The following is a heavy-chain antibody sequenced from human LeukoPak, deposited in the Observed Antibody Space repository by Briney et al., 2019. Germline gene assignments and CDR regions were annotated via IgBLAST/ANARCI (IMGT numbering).Heavy chain of an antibody. CDR3: ARGVGELLSYYYYYYMDV. V-gene: IGHV4-39*07. D-gene: IGHD3-10*01. Sequence: SETLSLTCTVSGGSISSSSYYWGWIRQPPGKGLEWMGSIYYSGGTYYNPSLNSRVTISIDTSKNQFSLKLSSVTAADTAVYYCARGVGELLSYYYYYYMDVWGKGTTVTISS. CDR2: IYYSGGT. J-gene: IGHJ6*03. CDR1: GGSISSSSYY.